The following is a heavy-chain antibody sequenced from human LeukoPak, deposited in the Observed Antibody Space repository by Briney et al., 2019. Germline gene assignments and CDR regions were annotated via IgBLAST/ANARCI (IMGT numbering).Heavy chain of an antibody. J-gene: IGHJ3*02. V-gene: IGHV3-23*01. Sequence: GGSLRLSCAASGFTFSSYAMSWVRQAPGKGLEWVSAISGSGGSTYYADSVKGRFTISRDNSKNTLYLQMNSLRAEDTAVYYCAIVFWLRPGAFDIWGLGTMVTVSS. CDR1: GFTFSSYA. CDR3: AIVFWLRPGAFDI. CDR2: ISGSGGST. D-gene: IGHD5-12*01.